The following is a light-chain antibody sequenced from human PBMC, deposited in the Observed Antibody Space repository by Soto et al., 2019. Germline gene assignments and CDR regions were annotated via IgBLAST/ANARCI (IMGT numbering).Light chain of an antibody. Sequence: EIVMTQSPATMSLSPGERATLSCRASQSVSSNLAWYQQKPGKAPRLLIYVASTRAPGIPARFSGSGSGTEVTLTISSRQSEDFAVYYCQQYNNWPLTFGGGTKVEIK. J-gene: IGKJ4*01. CDR2: VAS. V-gene: IGKV3D-15*01. CDR1: QSVSSN. CDR3: QQYNNWPLT.